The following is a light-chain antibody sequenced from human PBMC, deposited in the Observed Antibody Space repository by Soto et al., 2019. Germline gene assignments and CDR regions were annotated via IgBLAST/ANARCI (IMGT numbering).Light chain of an antibody. J-gene: IGLJ3*02. V-gene: IGLV1-40*01. CDR1: SSNIGAGYD. CDR2: GNN. Sequence: QSVLTQPPSVSGAPGQRVTVSCTGISSNIGAGYDVHWYQQLPGTAPKLLIYGNNNRPSGVPDRFSGSKSGTSASLAITGLQAEDEADYFCQSFDSSASAWVFGGGTKVTVL. CDR3: QSFDSSASAWV.